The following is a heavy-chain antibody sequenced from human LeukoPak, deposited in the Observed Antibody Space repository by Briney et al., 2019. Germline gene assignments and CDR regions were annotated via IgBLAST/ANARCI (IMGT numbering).Heavy chain of an antibody. V-gene: IGHV3-53*01. CDR1: GFTVSNNY. D-gene: IGHD3-10*01. J-gene: IGHJ4*02. CDR2: IYSGAST. CDR3: ARGCNSGNCYDH. Sequence: GGSLRLSCAASGFTVSNNYMSWVRQAPGKGLEWVSIIYSGASTYYADSVKGRLIMSRDNSKNTVYLQMNSLRAEDTAVYYCARGCNSGNCYDHWGQGTLVTVSS.